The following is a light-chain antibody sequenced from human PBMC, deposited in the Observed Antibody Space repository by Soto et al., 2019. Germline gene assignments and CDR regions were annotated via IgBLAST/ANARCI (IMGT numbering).Light chain of an antibody. Sequence: QSVLTQPASVSGSPGQSITISCTGTSSDVGGYKYVSWYQQHPDKAPKLIIYDVTNRPSGISTRFSGSKSGNTASLTISGLQAEDEADYYCSSYTSSSSYVFGTGTKLTVL. CDR3: SSYTSSSSYV. V-gene: IGLV2-14*01. CDR2: DVT. J-gene: IGLJ1*01. CDR1: SSDVGGYKY.